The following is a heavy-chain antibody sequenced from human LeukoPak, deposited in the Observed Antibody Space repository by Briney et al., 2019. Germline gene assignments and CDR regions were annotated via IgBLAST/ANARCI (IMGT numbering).Heavy chain of an antibody. V-gene: IGHV3-7*01. CDR1: GFTFSSYW. J-gene: IGHJ4*02. Sequence: GGPLRLSCAASGFTFSSYWMSWVRQAPGKGLEWVANIKQDGSEMHYEDSVKGRFTISRDNTKSSLYLQMNSLRAEDTAVYYCAKASTYYYGSGSGSFDYWGQGTLVTVSS. CDR3: AKASTYYYGSGSGSFDY. CDR2: IKQDGSEM. D-gene: IGHD3-10*01.